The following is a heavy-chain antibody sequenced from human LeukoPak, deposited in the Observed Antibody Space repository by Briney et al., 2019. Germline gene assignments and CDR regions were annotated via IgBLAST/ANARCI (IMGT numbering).Heavy chain of an antibody. CDR2: INWNSGSI. Sequence: GGSLRLSCAASGFSFDDYAMHWVRQAPGKGLEWVSGINWNSGSIGYADSVKGRFTISRDNAKNSLYLQMNSLRGEDTALYYCAKDRRDYSDHSGNEPPRYDFYYMDVWGKGTTVTVSS. J-gene: IGHJ6*03. D-gene: IGHD3-22*01. V-gene: IGHV3-9*01. CDR1: GFSFDDYA. CDR3: AKDRRDYSDHSGNEPPRYDFYYMDV.